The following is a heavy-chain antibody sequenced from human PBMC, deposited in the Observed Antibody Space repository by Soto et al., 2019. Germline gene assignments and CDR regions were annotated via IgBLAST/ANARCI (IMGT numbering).Heavy chain of an antibody. D-gene: IGHD6-13*01. CDR3: AKESSSWYQEGNYFDY. V-gene: IGHV3-23*01. J-gene: IGHJ4*02. CDR1: GFTFSSYA. CDR2: ISGSGGST. Sequence: GGSLRLSCAASGFTFSSYAMSWVRQAPGKGLEWVSAISGSGGSTYYADSVKGRFTISRDNSKNTLYLQMNSLRAEDTAVYYCAKESSSWYQEGNYFDYWGQGTLVTVSS.